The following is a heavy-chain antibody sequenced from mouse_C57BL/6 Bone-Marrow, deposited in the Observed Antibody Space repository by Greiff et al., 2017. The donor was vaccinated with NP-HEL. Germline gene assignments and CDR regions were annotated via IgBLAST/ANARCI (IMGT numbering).Heavy chain of an antibody. D-gene: IGHD2-14*01. V-gene: IGHV1-81*01. CDR1: GYTFTSYG. Sequence: VQLVESGAELARPGASVKLSCKASGYTFTSYGISWVKQRTGQGLEWIGEIYPRSGNTYYNEKFKGKATLTADKSSSTAYMELRSLTSEDSAVYFCASEGNYAMDYWGQGTSVTVSS. CDR2: IYPRSGNT. CDR3: ASEGNYAMDY. J-gene: IGHJ4*01.